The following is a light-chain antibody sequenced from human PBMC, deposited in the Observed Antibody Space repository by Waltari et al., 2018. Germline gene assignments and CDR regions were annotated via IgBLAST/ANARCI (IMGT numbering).Light chain of an antibody. V-gene: IGKV4-1*01. Sequence: DIVMTQSPDSLAVSLGERATINCKSSQSIFDSSNNKSYLSWYQQKPGQAPKVLISWASTRESGVPDRFSGSGSGTDFTLTINSLQAEDVAVYYCHQYYGAPLSFGGGTKVEIK. CDR2: WAS. CDR3: HQYYGAPLS. J-gene: IGKJ4*02. CDR1: QSIFDSSNNKSY.